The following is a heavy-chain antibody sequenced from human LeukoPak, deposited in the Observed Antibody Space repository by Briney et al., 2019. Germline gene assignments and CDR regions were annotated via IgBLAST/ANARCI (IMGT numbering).Heavy chain of an antibody. CDR2: ISYDGSNK. D-gene: IGHD3-22*01. CDR3: ARDIGGYYLPDAFDI. J-gene: IGHJ3*02. Sequence: GGSLRLPCAASGFTFSSYGMHWVRQAPGKGLEWVAVISYDGSNKYYADSVKGRFTISRDNAKNSLYLQMNSLRAEDTAVYYCARDIGGYYLPDAFDIWGQGTMVTVSS. CDR1: GFTFSSYG. V-gene: IGHV3-30*03.